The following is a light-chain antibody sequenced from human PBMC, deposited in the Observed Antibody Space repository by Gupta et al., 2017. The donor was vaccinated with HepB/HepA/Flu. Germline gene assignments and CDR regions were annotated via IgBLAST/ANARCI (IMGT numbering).Light chain of an antibody. Sequence: SALTQPASVSVSPGHSLTISCTGTSSDVGGYNYVSWYQQHPGKAPKLMIYDVSNRPSGVSNRFAGSKSGNTASLTISELQAEDEADYYCSSYTSRSTTSYVFGTGTKVTVL. CDR2: DVS. J-gene: IGLJ1*01. CDR3: SSYTSRSTTSYV. CDR1: SSDVGGYNY. V-gene: IGLV2-14*03.